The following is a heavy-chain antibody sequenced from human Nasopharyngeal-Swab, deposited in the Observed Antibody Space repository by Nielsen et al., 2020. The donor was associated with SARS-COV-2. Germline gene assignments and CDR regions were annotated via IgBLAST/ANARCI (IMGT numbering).Heavy chain of an antibody. V-gene: IGHV1-3*01. CDR1: GYTFTSYA. CDR3: ARGLAMVRGVIEFDY. CDR2: INAGNGNT. J-gene: IGHJ4*02. D-gene: IGHD3-10*01. Sequence: ASVKVSCKASGYTFTSYAMHWVRQAPGQRLEWMGWINAGNGNTKYSQKFQGRVTMTRNTSISTAYMELSSLRSEDTAVYYCARGLAMVRGVIEFDYWGQGTLVTVSS.